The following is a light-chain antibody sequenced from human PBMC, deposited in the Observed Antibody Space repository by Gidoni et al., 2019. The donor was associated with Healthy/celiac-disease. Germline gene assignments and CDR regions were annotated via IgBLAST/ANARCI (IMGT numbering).Light chain of an antibody. CDR2: AAS. Sequence: AIRITQSPSSLSASTGDRVNITCRASQGISSYLAWYQQKPGKAPKLLIYAASTLQSGVPSRFSGSGSGTDFTLTISCLQSEDFATYYCQQYYSYPAITFXQXTRLXIK. J-gene: IGKJ5*01. V-gene: IGKV1-8*01. CDR1: QGISSY. CDR3: QQYYSYPAIT.